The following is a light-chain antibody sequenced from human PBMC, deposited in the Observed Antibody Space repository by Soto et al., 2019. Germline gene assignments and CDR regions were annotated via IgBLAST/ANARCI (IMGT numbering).Light chain of an antibody. CDR1: QSLVFSDGNAY. V-gene: IGKV2-30*01. J-gene: IGKJ1*01. CDR3: MQATHWPPT. CDR2: RAS. Sequence: DVVMTQSPLSMPVTLGQPASISCKSSQSLVFSDGNAYLNWFQQRPGQSPRRLIYRASNRDSGVPDRFSGSWSGTDFTLQINGVEAEDVGVYYCMQATHWPPTFGRGTRVEIK.